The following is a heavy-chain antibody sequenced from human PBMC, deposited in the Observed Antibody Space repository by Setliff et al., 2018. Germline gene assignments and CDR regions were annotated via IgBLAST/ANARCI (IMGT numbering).Heavy chain of an antibody. CDR3: ARDILLVEGVSVTGCWFDP. Sequence: GASVKVSCKAPGYRFTTYGINWVRQAPGQGLEWMGWISPYNGNTKYAQKFQGRVTMTADTSTSTAYMELRSLRFDDTAVYYCARDILLVEGVSVTGCWFDPWGQGALVTVSS. D-gene: IGHD3-9*01. V-gene: IGHV1-18*01. CDR2: ISPYNGNT. CDR1: GYRFTTYG. J-gene: IGHJ5*02.